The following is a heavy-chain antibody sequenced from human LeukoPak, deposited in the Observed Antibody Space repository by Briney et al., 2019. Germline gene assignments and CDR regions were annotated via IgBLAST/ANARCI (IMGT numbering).Heavy chain of an antibody. CDR2: INHSGST. V-gene: IGHV4-34*01. CDR1: GGSFSGYY. CDR3: ARKTAAGLDY. D-gene: IGHD6-19*01. Sequence: SETLSLTCAVYGGSFSGYYWSWIRQPPGKGLEWIGEINHSGSTNYNPSLKSRFTISVDTSKNQFSLKLSSVTAADTAVYFCARKTAAGLDYWGQGTLVTVSS. J-gene: IGHJ4*02.